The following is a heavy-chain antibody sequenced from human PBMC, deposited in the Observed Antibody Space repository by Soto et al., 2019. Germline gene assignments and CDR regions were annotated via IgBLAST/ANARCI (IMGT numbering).Heavy chain of an antibody. J-gene: IGHJ5*02. CDR3: GRHRATYHGTNSGGWFDP. D-gene: IGHD2-8*01. CDR1: GGSITSGDSY. CDR2: IYYSGST. Sequence: QVQLQESGPGLVKPSQTLSLTCTVSGGSITSGDSYWSWLRQPPGKGLEWIGYIYYSGSTYYNATLRCRVTISVDTSKIRFSLILSSVTAADTAVYYCGRHRATYHGTNSGGWFDPWGQGTLVTVSS. V-gene: IGHV4-30-4*01.